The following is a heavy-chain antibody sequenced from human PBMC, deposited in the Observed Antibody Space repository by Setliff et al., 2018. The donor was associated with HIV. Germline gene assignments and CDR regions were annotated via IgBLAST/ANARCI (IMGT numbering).Heavy chain of an antibody. CDR2: IYFNGIT. CDR3: VTVVQDDLGVALFDY. CDR1: GDSVSSRSYY. V-gene: IGHV4-39*01. D-gene: IGHD3-3*01. Sequence: SETLSLTCSVSGDSVSSRSYYWGWIRQSPGKGLEWIGSIYFNGITHDNPSLKSRVTTSVDTSKNQFSLKLSSVTAADTAIYYCVTVVQDDLGVALFDYWGQGTLVTV. J-gene: IGHJ4*02.